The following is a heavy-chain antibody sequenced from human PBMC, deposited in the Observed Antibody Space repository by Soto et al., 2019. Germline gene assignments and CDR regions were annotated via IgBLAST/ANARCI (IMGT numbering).Heavy chain of an antibody. CDR1: LSDHY. Sequence: LSDHYIDWVRQAPGKGLARVGRSIDKTQGSRTAYSASVKVRLTTSRDEHKNTVYLPMNSLKTQDTAAYYCVRAGYYRKRSSYTRCFDYLG. D-gene: IGHD3-22*01. CDR3: VRAGYYRKRSSYTRCFDY. J-gene: IGHJ4*01. CDR2: SIDKTQGSRT. V-gene: IGHV3-72*01.